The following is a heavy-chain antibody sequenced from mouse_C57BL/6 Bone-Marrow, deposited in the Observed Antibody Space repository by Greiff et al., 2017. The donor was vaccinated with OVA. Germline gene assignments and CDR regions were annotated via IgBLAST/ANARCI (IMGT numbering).Heavy chain of an antibody. J-gene: IGHJ4*01. Sequence: EVQLVESGGDLVKPGGSLKLSCAASGFTFSSYGMSWVRQTPDKRLEWVATISSGGSYTYYPDSVKGRFTISRDNAKNTLYLQMSSLKSEDTAMYYCARLIYYGNYYYAMDYWGQGTSVTVSS. CDR3: ARLIYYGNYYYAMDY. CDR2: ISSGGSYT. D-gene: IGHD2-1*01. V-gene: IGHV5-6*01. CDR1: GFTFSSYG.